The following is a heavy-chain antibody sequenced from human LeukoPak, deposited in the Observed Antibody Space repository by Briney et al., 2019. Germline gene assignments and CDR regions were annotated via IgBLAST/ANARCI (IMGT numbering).Heavy chain of an antibody. CDR1: GGSISSYY. J-gene: IGHJ4*02. V-gene: IGHV4-59*01. CDR2: LHYSGTT. CDR3: ARHSSGWHLDF. Sequence: PSETLSLTCTVSGGSISSYYWSWIRQSPGKGLEWIGWLHYSGTTYYNPSLKGRVTMSLDTSRNQLSLKLSSVTAADTAVYYCARHSSGWHLDFWGQGSLVTVSS. D-gene: IGHD6-19*01.